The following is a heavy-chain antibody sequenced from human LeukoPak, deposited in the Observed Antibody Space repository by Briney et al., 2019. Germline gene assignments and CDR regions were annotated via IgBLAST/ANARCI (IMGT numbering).Heavy chain of an antibody. CDR1: GGSISSSSYY. CDR3: ARVRPTYYFDY. Sequence: SETLSLTCTVFGGSISSSSYYWGWIRQPPGKGLEWIGSIYYSGSTYYNPFLKSRVTISVDTSKNQFSLKLSSVTAADTAVYYCARVRPTYYFDYWGQGTLVTVSS. J-gene: IGHJ4*02. V-gene: IGHV4-39*07. CDR2: IYYSGST.